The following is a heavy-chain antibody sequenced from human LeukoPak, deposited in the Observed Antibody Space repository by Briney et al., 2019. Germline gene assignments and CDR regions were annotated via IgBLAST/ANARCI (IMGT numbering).Heavy chain of an antibody. V-gene: IGHV4-39*07. CDR2: IYYSGST. J-gene: IGHJ6*03. Sequence: PSETLSLTCTVSGGSISSSSYYWGWIRQPPGKGLEWIGSIYYSGSTYYNPSLKRRVTISVDTSKNQFSLKLSSVTAADTAVYYCARVRDSSGYYYYYYMDVWGKGTTVTVSS. CDR1: GGSISSSSYY. D-gene: IGHD3-22*01. CDR3: ARVRDSSGYYYYYYMDV.